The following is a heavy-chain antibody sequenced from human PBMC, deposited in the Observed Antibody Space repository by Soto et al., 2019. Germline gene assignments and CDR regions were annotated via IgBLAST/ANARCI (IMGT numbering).Heavy chain of an antibody. V-gene: IGHV3-30*18. CDR2: ISYDGSNK. CDR1: GFTFSSYG. CDR3: AKDGIAAQNAFE. D-gene: IGHD6-6*01. J-gene: IGHJ4*02. Sequence: HPGGSLRLSCAASGFTFSSYGMHWVRQAPGKGLEWVAVISYDGSNKYYADSVKGRFTISRDDSKNTLYLQMNSLRAEDTAVYYCAKDGIAAQNAFEWGQGTLVTVSS.